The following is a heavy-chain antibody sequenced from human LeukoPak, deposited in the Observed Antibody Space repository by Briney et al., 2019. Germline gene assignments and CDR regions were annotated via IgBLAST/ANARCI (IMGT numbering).Heavy chain of an antibody. D-gene: IGHD6-13*01. CDR1: GFTFSSYE. CDR3: ARAAYSSTWYSRYFDL. J-gene: IGHJ2*01. CDR2: IGTAGEI. Sequence: PGGSLRLSCAASGFTFSSYEMNWVRQAPGKGLEWVSGIGTAGEIYYPGSVKGRFTISRENAKNSLYLQMNSLRAGDTAVYYCARAAYSSTWYSRYFDLWGRGTLVTVSS. V-gene: IGHV3-13*01.